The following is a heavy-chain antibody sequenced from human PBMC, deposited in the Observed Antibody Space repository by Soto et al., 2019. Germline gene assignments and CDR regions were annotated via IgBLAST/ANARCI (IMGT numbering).Heavy chain of an antibody. Sequence: QVQLVQSGAEVKKPGASVKVSCKASGYTFIGTGYFMHWVRQAPGLGLEWMGWIIPTSGGTNYAQKFQDRVTVTRDTSINTVYMELSRLTSDDTAVYYCARHVSGRGMDAWGQGTTVTVSS. CDR3: ARHVSGRGMDA. CDR1: GYTFIGTGYF. V-gene: IGHV1-2*02. CDR2: IIPTSGGT. J-gene: IGHJ6*02. D-gene: IGHD3-10*01.